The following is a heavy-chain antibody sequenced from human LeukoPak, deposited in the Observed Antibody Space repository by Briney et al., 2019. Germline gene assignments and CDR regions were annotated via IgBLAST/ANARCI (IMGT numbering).Heavy chain of an antibody. CDR1: GGSISSGGYY. V-gene: IGHV4-31*03. CDR3: ARGRIEVTTIDYYGMDV. Sequence: PSETLSLTCTVSGGSISSGGYYWSWIRQHPGKGLEWIGYIYYSGSTYYNPSLKSRVTISVDTSKNQFSLKLSSVTAADTAVYYCARGRIEVTTIDYYGMDVWGKGTTVTVSS. CDR2: IYYSGST. J-gene: IGHJ6*04. D-gene: IGHD5-12*01.